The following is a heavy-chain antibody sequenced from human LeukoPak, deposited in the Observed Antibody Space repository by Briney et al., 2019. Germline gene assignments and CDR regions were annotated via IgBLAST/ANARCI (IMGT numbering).Heavy chain of an antibody. D-gene: IGHD6-13*01. CDR2: IKQDGSEK. J-gene: IGHJ4*02. CDR3: AREWQGGIAAAGTRIEGDY. Sequence: GGSLRLSCAVSGFSVSGYWMTWVRQAPGKGLEWVANIKQDGSEKNYVDSVRGRFTISRDNAENSLFLQMSSLRVEDTAVYYCAREWQGGIAAAGTRIEGDYWGQGTLVAVSS. CDR1: GFSVSGYW. V-gene: IGHV3-7*01.